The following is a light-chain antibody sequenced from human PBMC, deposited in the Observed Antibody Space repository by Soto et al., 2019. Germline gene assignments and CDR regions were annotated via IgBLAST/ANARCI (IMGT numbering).Light chain of an antibody. J-gene: IGKJ2*01. CDR2: GAS. V-gene: IGKV3-20*01. Sequence: EIVLMQSPGTLSLSPGERATLSCRASQSVTSSYLAWYQQKPGQAPRRLIYGASTRATGIPDRFSGSGSGTDFTLTISRLEPEDFAVYYCQQYGNSPPYTFGQGTKLEIK. CDR1: QSVTSSY. CDR3: QQYGNSPPYT.